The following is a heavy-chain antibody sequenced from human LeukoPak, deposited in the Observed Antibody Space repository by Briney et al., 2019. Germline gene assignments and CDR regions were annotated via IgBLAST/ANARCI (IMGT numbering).Heavy chain of an antibody. Sequence: SVKLSCKASGATFTSYAISWVRQAPGQGLEWMGGIIPIFGTANYAQKFQGRVTITTDESTSTAYMELSSLRSEDTAVYYCARVEWSLYRSGGANWFDPWGQGTLVTVSS. D-gene: IGHD3-3*01. J-gene: IGHJ5*02. CDR1: GATFTSYA. CDR2: IIPIFGTA. CDR3: ARVEWSLYRSGGANWFDP. V-gene: IGHV1-69*05.